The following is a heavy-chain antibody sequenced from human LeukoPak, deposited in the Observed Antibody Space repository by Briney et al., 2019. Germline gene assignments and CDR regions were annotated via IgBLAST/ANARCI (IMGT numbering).Heavy chain of an antibody. CDR2: ISSKTAGGTA. D-gene: IGHD3-22*01. J-gene: IGHJ6*02. V-gene: IGHV3-15*07. CDR1: GFTFNNAW. Sequence: GGSLRLSCAASGFTFNNAWMNWVRQPPGKGLEWVGRISSKTAGGTADYAAPVKGRFSISRDDSKSMLYLQMNSLKTEDTAVYYCTTDYYDSSGYFRYYYYGMDVWGQGTTVTVSS. CDR3: TTDYYDSSGYFRYYYYGMDV.